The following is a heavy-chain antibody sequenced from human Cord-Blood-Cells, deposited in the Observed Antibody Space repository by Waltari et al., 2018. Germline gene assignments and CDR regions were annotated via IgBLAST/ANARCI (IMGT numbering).Heavy chain of an antibody. Sequence: EVQLVESGGGLVQPGGSLSLSCAAAGFTFSSYWMSWVRQAPGKGLEWVANIKQDGSEKYYVDSVKGRFTISRDNAKNSLYLQMNSLRAEDTAVYYCARVGLSIAAYWYFDLWGRGTLVTVSS. CDR3: ARVGLSIAAYWYFDL. CDR2: IKQDGSEK. D-gene: IGHD6-6*01. J-gene: IGHJ2*01. V-gene: IGHV3-7*01. CDR1: GFTFSSYW.